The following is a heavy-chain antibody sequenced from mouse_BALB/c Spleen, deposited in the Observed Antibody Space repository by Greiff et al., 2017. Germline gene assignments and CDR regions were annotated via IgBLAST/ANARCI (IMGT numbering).Heavy chain of an antibody. CDR2: ISTYYGDA. Sequence: QVQLKQSGAELVRPGVSVKISCTGSGFTFTDYAMHWVKQSPGKRLEWIGVISTYYGDANYNQKFKGKATMTVDKSSSTAYMELARLTSEDSAIYDYARYPNGAFDYWGQGTTVTVSS. CDR1: GFTFTDYA. V-gene: IGHV1S137*01. J-gene: IGHJ2*01. CDR3: ARYPNGAFDY. D-gene: IGHD5-1*01.